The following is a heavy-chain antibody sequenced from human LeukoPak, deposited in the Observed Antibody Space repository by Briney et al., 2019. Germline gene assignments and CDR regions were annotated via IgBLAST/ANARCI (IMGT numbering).Heavy chain of an antibody. CDR2: ISAYNGNT. D-gene: IGHD3-10*01. J-gene: IGHJ4*02. CDR3: ARDIYYGSGTYYTF. Sequence: ASVKVSCKASGYSFSTYGISWVRQAPGQGLEWMGWISAYNGNTNYAQRLQGRVTMTTDTSTSTAYLELRSLTSDDTAVYYCARDIYYGSGTYYTFWGQGTLVTVSP. V-gene: IGHV1-18*01. CDR1: GYSFSTYG.